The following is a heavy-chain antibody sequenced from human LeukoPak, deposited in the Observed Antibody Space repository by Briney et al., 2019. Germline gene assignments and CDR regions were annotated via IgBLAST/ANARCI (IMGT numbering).Heavy chain of an antibody. J-gene: IGHJ2*01. Sequence: GASVKVSCKASGYTFINYGFTWVRQAPGQGLEWMGWISGCNGNTNYLQKFQGRVTMTTDTSTNTVYMELRSLSSDDTAVYYCARVSTNSRVGGYDPPWYFDLWGRGTLVTVSS. D-gene: IGHD5-12*01. CDR1: GYTFINYG. V-gene: IGHV1-18*04. CDR2: ISGCNGNT. CDR3: ARVSTNSRVGGYDPPWYFDL.